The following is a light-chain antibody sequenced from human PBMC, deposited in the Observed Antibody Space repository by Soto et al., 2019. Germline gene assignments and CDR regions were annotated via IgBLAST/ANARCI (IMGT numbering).Light chain of an antibody. V-gene: IGLV2-14*01. CDR1: SSDVGGYNY. Sequence: QSVLTQPPSVSGAAGQRVTISCTGTSSDVGGYNYVSWYQQHPGKAPKLMIYEVSNRPSGVSNRFSGSKSGNTASLTISGLQAEDEADYYCSSYTSSSTPYVFGTGTKVTVL. CDR3: SSYTSSSTPYV. CDR2: EVS. J-gene: IGLJ1*01.